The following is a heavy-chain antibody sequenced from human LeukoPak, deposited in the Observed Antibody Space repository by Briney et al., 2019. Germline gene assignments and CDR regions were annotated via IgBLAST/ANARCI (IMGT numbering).Heavy chain of an antibody. CDR1: GYTFTSYY. CDR2: INPSGGST. J-gene: IGHJ4*02. V-gene: IGHV1-46*01. Sequence: ASVKVSCKASGYTFTSYYMHWVRQAPGQGLEWMGIINPSGGSTSYAQKFQGRVTMTRDTSTSTVYMELSSLRSEDTAVYYCAKDMYYGSSTWSFDYWGQGTLVTVSS. D-gene: IGHD6-13*01. CDR3: AKDMYYGSSTWSFDY.